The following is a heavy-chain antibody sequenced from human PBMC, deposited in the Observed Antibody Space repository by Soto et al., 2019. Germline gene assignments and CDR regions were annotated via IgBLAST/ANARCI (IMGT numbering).Heavy chain of an antibody. J-gene: IGHJ6*02. CDR1: GGSFSGYI. V-gene: IGHV4-34*01. CDR3: ASVTRTCISTSCYRYYYGMDV. D-gene: IGHD2-2*02. Sequence: SETLSLTCDVYGGSFSGYIWTWIRQTPGKGLQWIGQINHSGSANYNPSLKSRVTISVDTSKNQFSLKLSSVTAADTAVYYCASVTRTCISTSCYRYYYGMDVWGQGTTVTVSS. CDR2: INHSGSA.